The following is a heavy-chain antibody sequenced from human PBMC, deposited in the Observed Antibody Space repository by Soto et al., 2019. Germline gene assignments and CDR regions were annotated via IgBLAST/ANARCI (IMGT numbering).Heavy chain of an antibody. CDR2: ISSGGGSP. J-gene: IGHJ4*02. V-gene: IGHV3-23*01. CDR3: AKGDGRIVPRHFDY. CDR1: GFTFSDYA. D-gene: IGHD1-26*01. Sequence: GGSLRLSCAASGFTFSDYAMSWVRQAPGKGLEWVSSISSGGGSPYYADSVKGRFTISRNNSKNTLFLQMNSLRAEDTAVYYCAKGDGRIVPRHFDYWGQGTLVTVSS.